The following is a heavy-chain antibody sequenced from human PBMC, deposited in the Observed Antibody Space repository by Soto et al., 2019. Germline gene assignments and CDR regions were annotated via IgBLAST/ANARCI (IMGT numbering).Heavy chain of an antibody. CDR2: ISSGGGSP. J-gene: IGHJ4*02. V-gene: IGHV3-23*01. CDR3: AKGDGRIVPRHFDY. CDR1: GFTFSDYA. D-gene: IGHD1-26*01. Sequence: GGSLRLSCAASGFTFSDYAMSWVRQAPGKGLEWVSSISSGGGSPYYADSVKGRFTISRNNSKNTLFLQMNSLRAEDTAVYYCAKGDGRIVPRHFDYWGQGTLVTVSS.